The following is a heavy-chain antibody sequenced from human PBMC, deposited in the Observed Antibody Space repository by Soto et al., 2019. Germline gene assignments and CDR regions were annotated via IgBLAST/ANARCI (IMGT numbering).Heavy chain of an antibody. CDR3: ARGGLAVYSGYGEFDA. CDR2: INHSGST. Sequence: QVQLQESGPGLVTPSQTLSLTCSVSGGSISSGGYWWSWIRQHPGKGLEWLGYINHSGSTFYNPSAQTRVTRATVTSKNQFTLKLNSLTAADTAVSYWARGGLAVYSGYGEFDAWGQGTVVTVSS. D-gene: IGHD5-12*01. V-gene: IGHV4-31*03. CDR1: GGSISSGGYW. J-gene: IGHJ5*02.